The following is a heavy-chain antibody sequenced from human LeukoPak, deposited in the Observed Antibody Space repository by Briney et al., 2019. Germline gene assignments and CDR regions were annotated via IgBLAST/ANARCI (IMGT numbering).Heavy chain of an antibody. J-gene: IGHJ6*02. D-gene: IGHD2-2*01. CDR3: AKATGYCSSTSCYFTIYYYGMDV. Sequence: GGSLRLSCAASGFTFSSYAMSWVRQAPGKGLEWVSAISGGGSSTYYVDSVKGRFTISRDNSKNTLYLQTNSLRAEDTAVYYCAKATGYCSSTSCYFTIYYYGMDVWGQGTTVTVSS. V-gene: IGHV3-23*01. CDR1: GFTFSSYA. CDR2: ISGGGSST.